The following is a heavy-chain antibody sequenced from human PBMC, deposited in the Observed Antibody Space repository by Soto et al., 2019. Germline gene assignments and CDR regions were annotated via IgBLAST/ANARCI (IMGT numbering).Heavy chain of an antibody. Sequence: LRLSCAASGFTFSSYAMSWVRQAPGKGLEWVSAISGSGGSTYYADSVKGRFTISRDNSKNTLYLQMNSLRAEDTAVYYCAKLLLWFEGPFDYWGQGTLVTVSS. CDR1: GFTFSSYA. V-gene: IGHV3-23*01. CDR2: ISGSGGST. J-gene: IGHJ4*02. CDR3: AKLLLWFEGPFDY. D-gene: IGHD3-10*01.